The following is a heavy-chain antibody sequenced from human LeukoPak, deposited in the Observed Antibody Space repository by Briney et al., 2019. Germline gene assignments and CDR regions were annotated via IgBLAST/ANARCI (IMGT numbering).Heavy chain of an antibody. CDR2: ISGSGAST. CDR1: GFTFSSYA. J-gene: IGHJ4*02. CDR3: AKGYCSGGSCYYPSDY. V-gene: IGHV3-23*01. D-gene: IGHD2-15*01. Sequence: GGSLRPSCAASGFTFSSYAMSWVRQAPGKGLEWVSAISGSGASTYYADSVKGRFTISRDNSRNTLYLQMNTLRAEDTAVYYCAKGYCSGGSCYYPSDYWGQGTLVTVSS.